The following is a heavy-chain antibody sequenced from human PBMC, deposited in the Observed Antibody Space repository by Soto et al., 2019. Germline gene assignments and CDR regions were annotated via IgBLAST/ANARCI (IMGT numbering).Heavy chain of an antibody. CDR1: GYTFTSYY. J-gene: IGHJ5*02. V-gene: IGHV1-46*03. CDR3: ASNGYSSTWHSWFDP. D-gene: IGHD6-13*01. Sequence: QVQLVQSGAEVKKPGASVKVSCKASGYTFTSYYMHWVRQDPGQGLEWMGIINPSGGSTSYAQKFQGRVTMTRETSTSTVYMELSSLRSEDTAVYYCASNGYSSTWHSWFDPWGQGTLVTVSS. CDR2: INPSGGST.